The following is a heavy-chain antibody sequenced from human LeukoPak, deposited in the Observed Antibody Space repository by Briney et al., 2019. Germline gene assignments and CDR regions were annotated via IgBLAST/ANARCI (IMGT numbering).Heavy chain of an antibody. D-gene: IGHD2-21*02. CDR2: IKEDGSEK. CDR1: GFTFSRYW. V-gene: IGHV3-7*01. J-gene: IGHJ6*02. Sequence: GGSLRLSCAASGFTFSRYWMSWVRQAPGKGREWVATIKEDGSEKYYVGSVKGRFTISRDNAKKSLDLEMNSLRAEDAAVYYCVTFWGSKESDWLRGGMDVWGQGTTVTVSS. CDR3: VTFWGSKESDWLRGGMDV.